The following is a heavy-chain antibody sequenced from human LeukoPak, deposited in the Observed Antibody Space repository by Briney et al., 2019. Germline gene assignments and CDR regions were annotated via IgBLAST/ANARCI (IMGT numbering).Heavy chain of an antibody. D-gene: IGHD2-15*01. CDR3: ASPLYCSGGSCNFS. CDR2: INHSGST. V-gene: IGHV4-34*01. J-gene: IGHJ4*02. CDR1: GGSFSGYY. Sequence: SETLSLTCAVYGGSFSGYYWSWIRQPPGKRLEWIGEINHSGSTNYNPSLKSRVTISVDTSKNQFSLKLSSVTAADTAVYYCASPLYCSGGSCNFSWGQGTLVTVSS.